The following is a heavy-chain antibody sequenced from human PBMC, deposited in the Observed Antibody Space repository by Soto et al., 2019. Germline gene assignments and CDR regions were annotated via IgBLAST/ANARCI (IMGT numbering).Heavy chain of an antibody. J-gene: IGHJ6*02. CDR2: IYSSGST. CDR1: GGSIRSDGFY. CDR3: ARGPKNLGGSFYYGMDV. V-gene: IGHV4-31*03. Sequence: QVLLQESGPGLVKPSQTLSLTCTVSGGSIRSDGFYWTWVRHLPGTGLGWVGFIYSSGSTYYNPSLKSRITISMDSSRNQFFLRLTSVTAADMAVYYCARGPKNLGGSFYYGMDVWGQGTTVTVSS.